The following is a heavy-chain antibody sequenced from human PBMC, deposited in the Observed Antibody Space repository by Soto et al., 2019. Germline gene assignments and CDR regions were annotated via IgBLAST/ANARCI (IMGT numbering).Heavy chain of an antibody. CDR2: IIPIFGTA. J-gene: IGHJ4*01. V-gene: IGHV1-69*13. D-gene: IGHD4-17*01. CDR3: AKELRWER. Sequence: GASVKVSCKSSGGTFSSYAISWVRQAPGQGLEWMRGIIPIFGTANYAQKFQGRVTITADESTSTAYMELSSLRSEATAVYSCAKELRWERWGQGTLVNVSS. CDR1: GGTFSSYA.